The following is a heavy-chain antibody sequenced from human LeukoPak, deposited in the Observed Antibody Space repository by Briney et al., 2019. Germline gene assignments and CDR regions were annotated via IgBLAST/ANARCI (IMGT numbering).Heavy chain of an antibody. CDR3: ARLSADYYYYYYMDV. J-gene: IGHJ6*03. CDR1: GFTLSSYS. Sequence: GGSLRLSCAASGFTLSSYSMNWVRQAPGKGLEWVSSISSSSSYIYYVDSVKGRFTISRDNAKNSLYLQMNSLRAEDTAVYYCARLSADYYYYYYMDVWGKGTTVTVSS. V-gene: IGHV3-21*01. CDR2: ISSSSSYI.